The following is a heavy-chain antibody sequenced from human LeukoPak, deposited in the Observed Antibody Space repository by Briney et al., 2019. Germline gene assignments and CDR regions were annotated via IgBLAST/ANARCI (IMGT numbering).Heavy chain of an antibody. J-gene: IGHJ5*02. D-gene: IGHD5-12*01. CDR3: ARPKWLRKGPVKWFDP. CDR2: INHIGST. CDR1: DGSFSGYY. Sequence: KASETLSLTCAVNDGSFSGYYWSGIRQPPGNGLDWIGEINHIGSTNYNASLKSRVTLSVDASKNQFSLKLSSVTAADTAVYYCARPKWLRKGPVKWFDPWGQGTLVTVSS. V-gene: IGHV4-34*01.